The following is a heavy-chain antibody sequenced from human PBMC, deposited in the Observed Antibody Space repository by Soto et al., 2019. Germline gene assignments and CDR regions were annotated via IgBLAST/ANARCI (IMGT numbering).Heavy chain of an antibody. J-gene: IGHJ5*01. V-gene: IGHV3-21*02. CDR3: ARDSYSSLFDS. Sequence: EVQLVKSGGGLVKPGGSLRLSCVASGFTLSSFSMSWIRQTPGKGLEWVSSITTGNDYISYADSVKGRFTISRDNAKNSLFLQMNSLKADDTALYFCARDSYSSLFDSWGQGTLVTVSS. D-gene: IGHD6-19*01. CDR1: GFTLSSFS. CDR2: ITTGNDYI.